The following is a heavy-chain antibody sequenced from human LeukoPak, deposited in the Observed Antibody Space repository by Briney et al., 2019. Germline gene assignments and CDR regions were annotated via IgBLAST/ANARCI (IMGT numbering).Heavy chain of an antibody. J-gene: IGHJ3*02. Sequence: SETLSLTCTVSGGSISSYYWSWIRQPAGKGLEWIGRIYTSGSTNYNPSLKSRVTMSVDTSKNQFSLKLSSVTAADTAVYYCARARITIFGVVIPDAFDIWGQGTMVTVSS. CDR2: IYTSGST. CDR3: ARARITIFGVVIPDAFDI. D-gene: IGHD3-3*01. V-gene: IGHV4-4*07. CDR1: GGSISSYY.